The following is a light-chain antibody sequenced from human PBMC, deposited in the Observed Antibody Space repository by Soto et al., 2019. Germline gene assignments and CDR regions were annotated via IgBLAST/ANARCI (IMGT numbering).Light chain of an antibody. V-gene: IGKV1-39*01. Sequence: DMQMSLYLSSLSAFVEDRVTITCRASQEIGGYLNWYQQKPGKAPELLIYAASSLQSGVPSRFIGSGSGTEFTLTITSLQPEDFATYYCQQSYGSPELTFGGGTRLEIK. CDR2: AAS. J-gene: IGKJ5*01. CDR1: QEIGGY. CDR3: QQSYGSPELT.